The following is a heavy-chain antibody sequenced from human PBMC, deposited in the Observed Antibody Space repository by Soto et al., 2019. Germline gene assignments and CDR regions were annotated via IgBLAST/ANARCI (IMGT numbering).Heavy chain of an antibody. CDR3: ASPARNYDFWSGYSFDI. D-gene: IGHD3-3*01. J-gene: IGHJ3*02. Sequence: APVKVSCKASGYTFTSYDINWVRQSTGQGLEWMGWMNPNSGNTGYAQKFQGRVTMTRNTSISTAYMELSSLRSEDTAVYYRASPARNYDFWSGYSFDIWGQGTMFTVSS. CDR2: MNPNSGNT. CDR1: GYTFTSYD. V-gene: IGHV1-8*01.